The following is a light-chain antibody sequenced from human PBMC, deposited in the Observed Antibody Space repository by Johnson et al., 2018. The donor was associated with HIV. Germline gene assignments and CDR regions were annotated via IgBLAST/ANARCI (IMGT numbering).Light chain of an antibody. CDR1: SSNIGNNY. CDR2: ENK. J-gene: IGLJ1*01. CDR3: GTWDSSLYVFV. Sequence: QSVLTQPPSVSAAPGQKVIISCSGSSSNIGNNYVSWYQQLPGTAPKLLIYENKARPSGIPDRFSGSKSATSATLAITGLQTGDEADYYCGTWDSSLYVFVFGSGTKVTVL. V-gene: IGLV1-51*02.